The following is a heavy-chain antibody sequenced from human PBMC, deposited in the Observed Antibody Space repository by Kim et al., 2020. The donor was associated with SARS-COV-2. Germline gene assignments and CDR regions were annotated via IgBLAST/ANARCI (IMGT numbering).Heavy chain of an antibody. CDR2: IWYDGSNK. V-gene: IGHV3-33*01. D-gene: IGHD3-10*01. J-gene: IGHJ4*02. Sequence: GGSLRLSCAASGFTFSSYGMHWVRQAPGKGLEWVAVIWYDGSNKYYADSVKGRFTISRDNSKNTLYLQMNSLGAEDTAVYYCARFLGAHIAASDYWGQGTLLTVSS. CDR3: ARFLGAHIAASDY. CDR1: GFTFSSYG.